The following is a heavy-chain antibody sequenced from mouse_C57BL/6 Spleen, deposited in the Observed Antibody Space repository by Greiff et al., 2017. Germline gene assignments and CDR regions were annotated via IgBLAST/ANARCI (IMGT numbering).Heavy chain of an antibody. CDR3: ARVRQLRLLDY. CDR1: GYTFTSYW. CDR2: IDPSDSYT. J-gene: IGHJ2*01. V-gene: IGHV1-69*01. Sequence: QVQLQQPGAELVMPGASVKLSCKASGYTFTSYWMHWVKQRPGQGLEWIGEIDPSDSYTNYNQKFKGKSTLTVDKSSSTAYMQLSSLTSADAAVYYCARVRQLRLLDYWGQGTTLTVSS. D-gene: IGHD3-2*02.